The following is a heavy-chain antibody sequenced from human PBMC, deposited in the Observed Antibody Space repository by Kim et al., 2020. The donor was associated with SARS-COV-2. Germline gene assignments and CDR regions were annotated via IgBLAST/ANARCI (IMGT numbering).Heavy chain of an antibody. J-gene: IGHJ6*02. Sequence: GESPKISCKGSGYSFTSYWIGWVRQMPGKGLEWMGIIYPGDSDTRYSPSFQGQVTISADKSISTAYLQWSSLKASDTAMYYCARQRGYSYGQDYYYYGMDVWGQGTTVTVSS. V-gene: IGHV5-51*01. D-gene: IGHD5-18*01. CDR3: ARQRGYSYGQDYYYYGMDV. CDR2: IYPGDSDT. CDR1: GYSFTSYW.